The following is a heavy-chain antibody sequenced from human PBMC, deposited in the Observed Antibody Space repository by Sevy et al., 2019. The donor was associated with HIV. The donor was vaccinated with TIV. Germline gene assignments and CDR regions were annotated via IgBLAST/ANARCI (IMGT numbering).Heavy chain of an antibody. V-gene: IGHV3-21*06. Sequence: GGSLRLSCAASGFTFISYNMNWVRQAPGKGLEWVSSISGSSNYIYYAESLKGRFIISRDNAKNTVYLLMNSLRADDTAVYYCARGPPDGSYDYFDYWGQGTLVTVSS. CDR1: GFTFISYN. D-gene: IGHD1-26*01. CDR2: ISGSSNYI. J-gene: IGHJ4*02. CDR3: ARGPPDGSYDYFDY.